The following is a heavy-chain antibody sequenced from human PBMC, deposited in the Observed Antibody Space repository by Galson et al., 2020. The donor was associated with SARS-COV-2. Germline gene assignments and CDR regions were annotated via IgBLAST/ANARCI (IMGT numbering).Heavy chain of an antibody. Sequence: GESLKISCKGSGYSFTTYWVGWVRQMPGKGLEWMGVIYPGDSDTRYSPSFEGQVTISADKSINTAYLQWSSLKASDTAMYYCARHEGGPDYFYDYMDVWGKGTTVTVSS. CDR3: ARHEGGPDYFYDYMDV. J-gene: IGHJ6*03. CDR2: IYPGDSDT. D-gene: IGHD3-16*01. CDR1: GYSFTTYW. V-gene: IGHV5-51*01.